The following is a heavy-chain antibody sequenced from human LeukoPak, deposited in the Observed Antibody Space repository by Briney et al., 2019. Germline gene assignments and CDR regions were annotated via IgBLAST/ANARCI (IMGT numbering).Heavy chain of an antibody. CDR2: VNGNGGST. CDR3: AKSLYGGCDY. V-gene: IGHV3-23*01. CDR1: GFSFSTYA. J-gene: IGHJ4*02. Sequence: PGGSLRLSCAASGFSFSTYAMSWVRQAPGKGLEWVPGVNGNGGSTSYADSVKGRFTIFRDNSKNTVYLQMNSLRVEDTAVYYCAKSLYGGCDYWGQGTVVTVSS. D-gene: IGHD3-16*02.